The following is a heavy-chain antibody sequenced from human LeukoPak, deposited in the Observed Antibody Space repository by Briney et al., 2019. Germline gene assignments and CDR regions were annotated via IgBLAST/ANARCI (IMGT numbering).Heavy chain of an antibody. J-gene: IGHJ4*02. D-gene: IGHD6-13*01. CDR3: ARGAGIAAAGTYRMHY. V-gene: IGHV1-8*03. Sequence: ASVKVSCKASGYTFTSYYMHWVRQAPGQGLEWMGWMNPNSGNTGYAQKFQGRVTITRNTSISTAYMELSSLRSEDTAVYYCARGAGIAAAGTYRMHYWGQGTLVTVSS. CDR1: GYTFTSYY. CDR2: MNPNSGNT.